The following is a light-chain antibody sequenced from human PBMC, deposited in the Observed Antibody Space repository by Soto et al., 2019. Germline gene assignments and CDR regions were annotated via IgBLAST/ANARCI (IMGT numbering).Light chain of an antibody. Sequence: QSALTQPASVSGSPGQSITISCTGTNSDVGGYNFVSWYQQHPGKAPKLMIFEVSNRPSGVSDRFSGSKSGNTASLTISGLQAEDEADYDCSSYTSDRGVFGTGTKVTVL. V-gene: IGLV2-14*01. CDR3: SSYTSDRGV. CDR2: EVS. CDR1: NSDVGGYNF. J-gene: IGLJ1*01.